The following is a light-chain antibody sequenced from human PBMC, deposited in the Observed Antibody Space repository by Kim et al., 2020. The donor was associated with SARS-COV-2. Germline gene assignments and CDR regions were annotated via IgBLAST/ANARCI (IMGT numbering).Light chain of an antibody. Sequence: QSVLTQPPSASGTPGQRVTISCSGSTSGIGSNYVYWYQQLPGTAPKLLIYRNNQRPSGVPDRFSVSKSGTSASLAISGLRSDDEADYYCATWDDSLNGPVFGGGTKLTVL. V-gene: IGLV1-47*01. CDR2: RNN. CDR1: TSGIGSNY. CDR3: ATWDDSLNGPV. J-gene: IGLJ3*02.